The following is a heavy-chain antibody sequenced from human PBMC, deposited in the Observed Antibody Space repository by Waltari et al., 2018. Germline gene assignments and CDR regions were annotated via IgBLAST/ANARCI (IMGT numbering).Heavy chain of an antibody. V-gene: IGHV4-38-2*01. CDR1: GYSLSSGYY. CDR2: LHHSGST. D-gene: IGHD2-15*01. Sequence: QVQLQESGPGLVKPSETLSLTCAVSGYSLSSGYYWVWIRQPPGKGLEWIGSLHHSGSTDYNPSLRSRVTISVDTAKNQFSLKLRSVTAADTAVYYCARAVRCSGGSCESHYMDVWGKGTTVTVSS. J-gene: IGHJ6*03. CDR3: ARAVRCSGGSCESHYMDV.